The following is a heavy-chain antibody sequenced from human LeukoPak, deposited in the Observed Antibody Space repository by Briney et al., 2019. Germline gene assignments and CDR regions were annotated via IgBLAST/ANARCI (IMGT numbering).Heavy chain of an antibody. J-gene: IGHJ4*02. CDR2: ISYDGSNK. D-gene: IGHD1-14*01. CDR1: GFTFSSYA. Sequence: GRSLRLSCAASGFTFSSYAMHWVRQAPGNGLEWVAVISYDGSNKYYADSVKGRFTISRDNPKNTLYLQMNSLRAEDTAVYYCARDLTPYGPPFDYWGQGTLVTVSS. V-gene: IGHV3-30-3*01. CDR3: ARDLTPYGPPFDY.